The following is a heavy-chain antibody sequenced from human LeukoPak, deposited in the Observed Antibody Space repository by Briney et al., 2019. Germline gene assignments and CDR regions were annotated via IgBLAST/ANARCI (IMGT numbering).Heavy chain of an antibody. CDR2: ISYDGSNK. CDR1: GFTFSSYG. D-gene: IGHD2-2*01. Sequence: GRSLRLSCAASGFTFSSYGMHWVRQAPGKGLEWVAVISYDGSNKYYADSVKGRFTISRDNSKNTLYLQMNSLRAEDTAVYYCAKAHSYQLLPSPWGQGTLVTVSS. CDR3: AKAHSYQLLPSP. J-gene: IGHJ5*02. V-gene: IGHV3-30*18.